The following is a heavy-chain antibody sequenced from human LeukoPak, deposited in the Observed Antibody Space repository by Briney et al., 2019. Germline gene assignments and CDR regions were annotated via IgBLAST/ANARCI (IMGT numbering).Heavy chain of an antibody. CDR1: GGSISSYY. D-gene: IGHD3-10*01. J-gene: IGHJ3*02. CDR3: ARTFTMVRGVIVAFDI. V-gene: IGHV4-4*07. Sequence: SETLSLTCTVSGGSISSYYWSWIRQPAGKGLEWIGRIYTSGSTNYNPSLKSRVTMSVDTSKNQFSLKLSSVTAADTAVYYCARTFTMVRGVIVAFDIWGQGTMVTVSS. CDR2: IYTSGST.